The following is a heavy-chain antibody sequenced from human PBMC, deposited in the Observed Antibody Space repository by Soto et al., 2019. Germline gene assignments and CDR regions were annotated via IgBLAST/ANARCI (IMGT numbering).Heavy chain of an antibody. CDR3: ARDTSTYCTNGVCHSFDY. D-gene: IGHD2-8*01. Sequence: QVQLVQSGAEVKKPGASVKVSCKASGYTFTGYYMHWVRQAPGQGLEWMGWINPNSGGTNYAQKFQGSVTMTRDTSISTAYMELSRLRSDDTAVYYCARDTSTYCTNGVCHSFDYWGQGTLVTVSS. J-gene: IGHJ4*02. CDR2: INPNSGGT. CDR1: GYTFTGYY. V-gene: IGHV1-2*02.